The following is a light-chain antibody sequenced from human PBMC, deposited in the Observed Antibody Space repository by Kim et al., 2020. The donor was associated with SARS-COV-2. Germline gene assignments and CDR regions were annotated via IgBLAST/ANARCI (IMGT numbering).Light chain of an antibody. J-gene: IGLJ2*01. V-gene: IGLV3-19*01. Sequence: LGQTGRIKSQGDSLRSYYASWYQQKPGQAPVLVIYGKNNRPSGIPDRFSGSSSGNTASLTITGAQAEDEADYYCNSRDSSGNPLRVFGGGTQLTVL. CDR1: SLRSYY. CDR2: GKN. CDR3: NSRDSSGNPLRV.